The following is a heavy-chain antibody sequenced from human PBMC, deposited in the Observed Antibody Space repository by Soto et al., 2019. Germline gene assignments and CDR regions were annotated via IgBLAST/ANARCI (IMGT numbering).Heavy chain of an antibody. D-gene: IGHD5-12*01. CDR1: GFSFSSYA. Sequence: EVQLVESGGGLVQPGGSLRLSCAASGFSFSSYAMNWVRQAPGKGLEWISYISSSGTTIYYADSVRGRVTTSRDNAQNPLYLQVNSLRDDDSAVYFCARDKLSGYDSTPFDYWGQGTLVTVSS. V-gene: IGHV3-48*02. CDR3: ARDKLSGYDSTPFDY. CDR2: ISSSGTTI. J-gene: IGHJ4*02.